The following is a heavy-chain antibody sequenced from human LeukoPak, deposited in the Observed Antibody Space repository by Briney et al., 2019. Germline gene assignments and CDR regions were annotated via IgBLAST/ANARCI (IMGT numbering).Heavy chain of an antibody. CDR3: ARAPKGETSITMIVVVPTHLDY. CDR1: GGSISSSSYY. CDR2: IYYSGST. V-gene: IGHV4-39*01. D-gene: IGHD3-22*01. J-gene: IGHJ4*02. Sequence: SETLSLTCTVSGGSISSSSYYWGWIRQPPGKGLEWIGSIYYSGSTYYNPSLKSRVTISVDTSKNQFSLKLSSVTAADTAVYYCARAPKGETSITMIVVVPTHLDYWGQGTLVTVSS.